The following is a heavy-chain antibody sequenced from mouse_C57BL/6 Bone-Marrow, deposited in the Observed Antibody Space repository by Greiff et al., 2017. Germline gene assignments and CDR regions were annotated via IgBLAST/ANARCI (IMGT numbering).Heavy chain of an antibody. CDR2: ISDGGSYT. V-gene: IGHV5-4*03. J-gene: IGHJ1*03. D-gene: IGHD1-1*01. CDR1: GFTFSSYA. CDR3: ARVEDYGSSHWYFDV. Sequence: DVKLQESGGGLVKPGGSLKLSCAASGFTFSSYAMSWVRQTPEKRLVWVATISDGGSYTYYPDNVKGRFTISRDNAKNNLYLQMSHLKSEDTAMYYCARVEDYGSSHWYFDVWGTGTTVTVSS.